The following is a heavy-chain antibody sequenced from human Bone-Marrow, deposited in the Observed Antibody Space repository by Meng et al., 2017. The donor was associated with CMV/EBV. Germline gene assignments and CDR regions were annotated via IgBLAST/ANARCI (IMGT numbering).Heavy chain of an antibody. Sequence: SETLSLTCAVYGGSFSGYYWSWIRQPPGKGLEWIGEINHSGSTNYNPSLKSRVTISVDTSKNQFSLKLSSVTAADTAVYYCASRRGYYYYGMDVWGQGTTVTGSS. V-gene: IGHV4-34*01. CDR3: ASRRGYYYYGMDV. D-gene: IGHD2/OR15-2a*01. J-gene: IGHJ6*02. CDR1: GGSFSGYY. CDR2: INHSGST.